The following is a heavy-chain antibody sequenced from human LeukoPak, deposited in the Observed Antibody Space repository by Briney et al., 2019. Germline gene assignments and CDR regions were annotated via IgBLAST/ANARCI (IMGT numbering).Heavy chain of an antibody. Sequence: GASVKVSCKASGYTFTSYDINWVRQATGQGLEWMGWMNPNSGNTGYAQKFQGRVTMTRNTSISTAYMELSSLRSEDTAVYYCVRGRGLYDYVWGSYRLYYFDYWGQGTLVTVSS. CDR2: MNPNSGNT. V-gene: IGHV1-8*01. CDR3: VRGRGLYDYVWGSYRLYYFDY. CDR1: GYTFTSYD. D-gene: IGHD3-16*02. J-gene: IGHJ4*02.